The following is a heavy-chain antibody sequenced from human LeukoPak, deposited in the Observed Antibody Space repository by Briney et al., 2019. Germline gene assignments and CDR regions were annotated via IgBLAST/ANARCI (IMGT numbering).Heavy chain of an antibody. CDR3: VVITQA. V-gene: IGHV3-30*02. CDR1: GFTFSSFG. J-gene: IGHJ5*02. D-gene: IGHD2/OR15-2a*01. Sequence: GGSLRLSCAASGFTFSSFGMHWVRQAPGKGLEGVAFIRYDGSNKYYADSVKGRFTISRDNSKNTLYLQMNSLRAEDTAVYYCVVITQAWGQGTLVTVSS. CDR2: IRYDGSNK.